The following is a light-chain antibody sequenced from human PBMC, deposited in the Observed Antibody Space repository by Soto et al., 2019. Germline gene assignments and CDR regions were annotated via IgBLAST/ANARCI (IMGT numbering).Light chain of an antibody. J-gene: IGKJ1*01. CDR1: QTISSW. CDR3: QHYNSYSEA. V-gene: IGKV1-5*03. Sequence: DIQVTHSPASLFAFVGDTVTIICRASQTISSWLAWYQQKPGKAPKLLIYKASTLKSGVPSRFSGSGSGTEFTLTISSLQPDDFATYYCQHYNSYSEAFGQGTKVDIK. CDR2: KAS.